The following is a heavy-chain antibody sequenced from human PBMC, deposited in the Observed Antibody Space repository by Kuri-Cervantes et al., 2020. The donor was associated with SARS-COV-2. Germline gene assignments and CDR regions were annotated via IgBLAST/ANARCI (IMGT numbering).Heavy chain of an antibody. CDR1: GYSFTSYW. J-gene: IGHJ4*02. CDR3: TTLIDY. V-gene: IGHV3-73*01. CDR2: VRGKANNYAT. Sequence: GESLKISCKGSGYSFTSYWIGWVRQMPGKGLEWVGRVRGKANNYATAYAASVKGRFTISRDDLKNMAYLQMNSLKTEDTAVYYCTTLIDYWGRGALVTVSS.